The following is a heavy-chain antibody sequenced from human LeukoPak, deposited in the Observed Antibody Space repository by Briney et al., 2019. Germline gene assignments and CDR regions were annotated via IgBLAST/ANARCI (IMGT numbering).Heavy chain of an antibody. Sequence: ASVKVSCKVSGYTLTELSMHWVRQAPGKGLEWMGGFDPEDGETICAQKFQGRVTMTEDTSTDTAYMELSSLRSEDTAVYYCAIAYYYDSSGLSGGAFDIWGQGTMVTVSS. V-gene: IGHV1-24*01. CDR1: GYTLTELS. CDR3: AIAYYYDSSGLSGGAFDI. D-gene: IGHD3-22*01. J-gene: IGHJ3*02. CDR2: FDPEDGET.